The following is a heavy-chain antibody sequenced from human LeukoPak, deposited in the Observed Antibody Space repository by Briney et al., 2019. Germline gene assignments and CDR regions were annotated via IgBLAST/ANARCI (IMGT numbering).Heavy chain of an antibody. CDR3: ARDHSYYFDY. CDR1: GFSFSTYN. D-gene: IGHD2-21*01. V-gene: IGHV3-21*01. J-gene: IGHJ4*02. CDR2: ISSSSTSI. Sequence: PGGSLRLSCAASGFSFSTYNMNWVRQAPGKGLEWVSSISSSSTSIYYADSLKGRFTISRDNAKNSVYLQMNSLAAEDTAVYYCARDHSYYFDYWGQGTLVTVSS.